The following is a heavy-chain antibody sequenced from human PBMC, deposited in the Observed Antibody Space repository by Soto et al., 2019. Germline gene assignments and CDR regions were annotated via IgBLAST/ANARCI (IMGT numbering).Heavy chain of an antibody. CDR2: ISSGGSNT. J-gene: IGHJ4*02. CDR3: ARALRFDYGGQPL. Sequence: QVQLVESGGGVVQPGRSLRLSCAASGFTFSSYGMHWVRQAPGRGLEWVAVISSGGSNTYYADSVKGRFTISRDNSKNTLYLQMNSLRAEDTAVYYCARALRFDYGGQPLWGQGTLVTVSS. D-gene: IGHD4-17*01. CDR1: GFTFSSYG. V-gene: IGHV3-30*03.